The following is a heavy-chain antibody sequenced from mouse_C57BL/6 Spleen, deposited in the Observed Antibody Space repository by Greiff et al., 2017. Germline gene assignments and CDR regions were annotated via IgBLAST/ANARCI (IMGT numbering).Heavy chain of an antibody. V-gene: IGHV5-9-1*02. CDR1: GFTFSSYA. D-gene: IGHD1-1*01. J-gene: IGHJ3*01. CDR3: TREDYYGSSYDWFAY. CDR2: ISSGGDYI. Sequence: EVKLVESGEGLVKPGGSLKLSCAASGFTFSSYAMSWVRQTPEKRLEWVAYISSGGDYIYYADTVKGRFTISRDNARNTLYLQMSSLKSEDTAMYYCTREDYYGSSYDWFAYWGQGTLVTVSA.